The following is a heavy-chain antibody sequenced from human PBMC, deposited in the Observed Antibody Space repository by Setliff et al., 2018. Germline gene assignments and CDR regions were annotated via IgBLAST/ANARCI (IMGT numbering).Heavy chain of an antibody. Sequence: GGSLRLSCAASGFTFNTYAMHWVRQAPGKGLEWVAGTWYDGTTKYYADSVKGRFTISRDNSRNTLYLQMDSLRADDTAVYFCAKDVGLGSGWSYFDYWGQGALVTVSS. CDR1: GFTFNTYA. V-gene: IGHV3-33*06. CDR3: AKDVGLGSGWSYFDY. CDR2: TWYDGTTK. D-gene: IGHD6-19*01. J-gene: IGHJ4*02.